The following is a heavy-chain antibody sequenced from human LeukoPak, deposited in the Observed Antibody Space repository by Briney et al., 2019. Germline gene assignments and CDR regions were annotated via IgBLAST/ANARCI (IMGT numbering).Heavy chain of an antibody. CDR1: GYTFTSYF. V-gene: IGHV1-46*01. D-gene: IGHD7-27*01. J-gene: IGHJ4*02. CDR2: ANPSGGST. Sequence: ASVKVSCKASGYTFTSYFMHWVRQAPGQGLEWMGLANPSGGSTNYAQKFQGRVTMTRDMSTSTVFMELDSLSSEDTAVYYCARGPGDLGDYWGQGTLVTVSS. CDR3: ARGPGDLGDY.